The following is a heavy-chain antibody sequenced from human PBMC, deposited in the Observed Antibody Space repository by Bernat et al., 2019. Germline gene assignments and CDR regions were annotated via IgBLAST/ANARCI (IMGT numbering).Heavy chain of an antibody. CDR3: ARTAKSSSWYVLDY. CDR1: GFTFSSYA. CDR2: ISYDGSNK. Sequence: QVQLVESGGGVVQPGRSLRLSCAASGFTFSSYAMHWVRQAPGKGLEWVAVISYDGSNKYYADSGKGRFTISRDNSKNTLYLQMNSLRAEDTAVYYCARTAKSSSWYVLDYWGQGTLVTVSS. V-gene: IGHV3-30-3*01. J-gene: IGHJ4*02. D-gene: IGHD6-13*01.